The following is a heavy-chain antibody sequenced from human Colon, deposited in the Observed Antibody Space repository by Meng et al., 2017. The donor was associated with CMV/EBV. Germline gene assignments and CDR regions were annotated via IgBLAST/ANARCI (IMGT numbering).Heavy chain of an antibody. D-gene: IGHD6-6*01. J-gene: IGHJ4*02. CDR1: GFTFSSYA. CDR2: ISGSADST. V-gene: IGHV3-23*01. Sequence: GGSLRLSCAASGFTFSSYAMSWVRQAPGKGLEWVSAISGSADSTNYADSVKGRFTISRDNSKNTLYLQMNSLRAEDTAVYYCAKGTFEYGSSFGNHRGFDYWGQGTLVTVSS. CDR3: AKGTFEYGSSFGNHRGFDY.